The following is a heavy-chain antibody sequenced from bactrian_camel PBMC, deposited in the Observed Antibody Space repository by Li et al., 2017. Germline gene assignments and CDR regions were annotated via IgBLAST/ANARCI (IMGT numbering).Heavy chain of an antibody. CDR2: LSIGGGGT. V-gene: IGHV3S31*01. D-gene: IGHD6*01. J-gene: IGHJ6*01. Sequence: VQLVESGGGSVQAGGSLRLSCAVSGYTYWTYGCMGWFRQAPGKDREGVAVLSIGGGGTLYADSVKGRFAISRDRAKNTLYLQMNSLKPEDTAMYYCAAELRLGCSVDRVREYRSRGQGTQVTVS. CDR3: AAELRLGCSVDRVREYRS. CDR1: GYTYWTYG.